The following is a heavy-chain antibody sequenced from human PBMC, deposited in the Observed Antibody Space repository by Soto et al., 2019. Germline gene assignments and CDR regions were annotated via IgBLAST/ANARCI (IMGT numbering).Heavy chain of an antibody. Sequence: QVQLVQSGAAVKKPGSSVKVSCKASGGTFSSYAISWVRQAPGQGLEWMGGTIPIFGTANYAQKFQGRVTITADESTSTAYMELSSLRSEDTAVYYCARHVPAAGYYYGMDVWGQGTTVTVSS. CDR1: GGTFSSYA. J-gene: IGHJ6*02. CDR2: TIPIFGTA. CDR3: ARHVPAAGYYYGMDV. D-gene: IGHD2-2*01. V-gene: IGHV1-69*12.